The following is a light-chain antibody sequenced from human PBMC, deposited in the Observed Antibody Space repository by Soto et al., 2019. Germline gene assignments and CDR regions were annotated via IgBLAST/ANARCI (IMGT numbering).Light chain of an antibody. CDR3: HQYDISPFT. J-gene: IGKJ2*01. Sequence: EVVLTVSPDSLSLPPGETATVSCRASQSVRSSFLAWYQQKPGQAPRLLIYGASNRATDVPDRFSGGGSGTDFSLTISRLEPQDFAVYFCHQYDISPFTFGQGTRL. CDR2: GAS. CDR1: QSVRSSF. V-gene: IGKV3-20*01.